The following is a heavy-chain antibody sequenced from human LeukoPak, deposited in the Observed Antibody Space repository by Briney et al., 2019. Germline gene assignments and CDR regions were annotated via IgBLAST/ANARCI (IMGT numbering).Heavy chain of an antibody. D-gene: IGHD3-10*01. CDR2: IYYSGST. CDR3: ARLCITMVRGVIITYYYYYYMDV. Sequence: SETLSLTCTVSGGSISSSSYYWGWIRQPPGTGLEWIGSIYYSGSTYYNPSLKSRVTISVDTSKNQFSLKLSSVTAADTAVYYCARLCITMVRGVIITYYYYYYMDVWGKGTTVTISS. V-gene: IGHV4-39*07. J-gene: IGHJ6*03. CDR1: GGSISSSSYY.